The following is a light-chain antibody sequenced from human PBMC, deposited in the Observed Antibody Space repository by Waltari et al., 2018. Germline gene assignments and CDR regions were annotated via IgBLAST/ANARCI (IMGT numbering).Light chain of an antibody. CDR3: GSPASGSTFV. CDR2: DVN. V-gene: IGLV2-14*03. Sequence: QSALPQPASMSGSPGQSVTISCTATSSNIGAYNSVSWYQQHPGKAPKLIIVDVNKRPAVVSTRFSGSKSGNTASLTISGLQAEDEADYYCGSPASGSTFVFGTGTTVSIL. CDR1: SSNIGAYNS. J-gene: IGLJ1*01.